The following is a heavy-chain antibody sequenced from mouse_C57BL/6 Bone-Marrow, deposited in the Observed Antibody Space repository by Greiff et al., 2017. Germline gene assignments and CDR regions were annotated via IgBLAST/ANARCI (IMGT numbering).Heavy chain of an antibody. Sequence: VQLQQSGAELARPGASVKLSCKASGYTFTSYGISWVKQRTGQGLEWIGEIYPRSGNTYYNEKFKGKATLAADKSSSTAYMELRSLTSEDSAVYFCARGNSLRYFDYWGQGTTLTVSS. CDR1: GYTFTSYG. J-gene: IGHJ2*01. V-gene: IGHV1-81*01. CDR3: ARGNSLRYFDY. CDR2: IYPRSGNT.